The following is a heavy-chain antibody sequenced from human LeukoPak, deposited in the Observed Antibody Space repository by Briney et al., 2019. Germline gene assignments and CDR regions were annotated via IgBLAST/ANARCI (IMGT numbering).Heavy chain of an antibody. CDR3: ARDKGGMVPSDY. Sequence: GGSLRLSCEASGFTFGTFWMSWVRQAPGKGLEWVANIKQGGSEKNYVDSVKGRFTIARDDAKNSLYLQMNSLRAEDTAVYFCARDKGGMVPSDYWGQGTLVTVSS. J-gene: IGHJ4*02. V-gene: IGHV3-7*01. CDR2: IKQGGSEK. CDR1: GFTFGTFW. D-gene: IGHD3-10*01.